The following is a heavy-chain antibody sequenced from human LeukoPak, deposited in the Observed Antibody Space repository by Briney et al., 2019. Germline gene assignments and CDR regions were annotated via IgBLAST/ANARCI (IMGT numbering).Heavy chain of an antibody. CDR3: ARVYDGGYYYGSGSLDY. V-gene: IGHV4-30-4*01. J-gene: IGHJ4*02. D-gene: IGHD3-10*01. CDR1: GGSISSGDYY. Sequence: SQTLSLTCTVSGGSISSGDYYWSWIRQPPGKGLEWIGYIYYSGSTYYNPSLKSRVTISVDTSKNQFSLKLSSVTAADTAVYYCARVYDGGYYYGSGSLDYWGQGTLVTVSS. CDR2: IYYSGST.